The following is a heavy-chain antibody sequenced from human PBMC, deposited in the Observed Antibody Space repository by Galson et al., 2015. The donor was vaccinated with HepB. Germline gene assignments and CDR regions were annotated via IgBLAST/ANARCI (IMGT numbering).Heavy chain of an antibody. Sequence: SLRLSCAASGLAFNIDVMTWVRQAPGKGLEWVSAITGSSHITSYADSVRSRCTISRDNSKNTLYLQLSSLRAEDTAVHFCAGWDPSFFGLDIWGQGTVVIVSS. D-gene: IGHD3-3*01. CDR3: AGWDPSFFGLDI. J-gene: IGHJ3*02. CDR2: ITGSSHIT. V-gene: IGHV3-23*01. CDR1: GLAFNIDV.